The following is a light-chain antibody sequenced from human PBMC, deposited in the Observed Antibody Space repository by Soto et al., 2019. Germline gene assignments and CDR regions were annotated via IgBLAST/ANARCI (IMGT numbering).Light chain of an antibody. Sequence: QPVLTQPPSVSGAAGQRVTISCTGSSSNIGAGYDVHWYQHLPGTAPKLLIYGNSNRPTGVPDRFSGSKSGTSASLAITGLQAEDEADYYCQSYDSSLSALFGGGTKLTVL. CDR3: QSYDSSLSAL. CDR2: GNS. CDR1: SSNIGAGYD. V-gene: IGLV1-40*01. J-gene: IGLJ2*01.